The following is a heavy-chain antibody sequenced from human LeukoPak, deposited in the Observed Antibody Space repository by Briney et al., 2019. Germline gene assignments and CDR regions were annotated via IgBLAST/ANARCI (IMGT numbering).Heavy chain of an antibody. D-gene: IGHD3-22*01. V-gene: IGHV3-66*02. Sequence: PGGSLRLSCAAPGFTVSSNYMSWVRQAPGKGLEWVSVIYSGGSTYYADSVKGRFTISRDNSKNTLYLQMNSLRAEDTAVYYCASLVWGPGYYYDSSGYYESWGQGTLVTVSS. CDR1: GFTVSSNY. J-gene: IGHJ5*02. CDR2: IYSGGST. CDR3: ASLVWGPGYYYDSSGYYES.